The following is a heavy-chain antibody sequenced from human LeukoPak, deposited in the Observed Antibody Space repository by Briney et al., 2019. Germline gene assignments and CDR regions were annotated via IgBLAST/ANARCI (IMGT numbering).Heavy chain of an antibody. CDR2: ISYDGSNK. CDR3: AAESRWLLVGY. CDR1: GFTFSSYG. V-gene: IGHV3-30*03. Sequence: GGSLRLSCAASGFTFSSYGMHWVRQAPGKGLEWVAVISYDGSNKYYADSVKGRFTISRDNSKNTPYLQMNSLRAEDTAVYYCAAESRWLLVGYWGQGTLVTVSS. D-gene: IGHD5-24*01. J-gene: IGHJ4*02.